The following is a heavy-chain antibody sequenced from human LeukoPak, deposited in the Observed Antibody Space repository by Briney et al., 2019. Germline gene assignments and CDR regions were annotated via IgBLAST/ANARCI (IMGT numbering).Heavy chain of an antibody. CDR3: ARGRVPAAYYYYYYYMDV. CDR2: MNPNCGNT. D-gene: IGHD2-2*01. J-gene: IGHJ6*03. CDR1: GYTFNSYD. V-gene: IGHV1-8*03. Sequence: ASVKVSCKASGYTFNSYDINWVRQATGQGLEWMGWMNPNCGNTGYAQKFQGRVTITRNTSISTAYLELSSLISEDTAVYYCARGRVPAAYYYYYYYMDVWGKGTTVTVSS.